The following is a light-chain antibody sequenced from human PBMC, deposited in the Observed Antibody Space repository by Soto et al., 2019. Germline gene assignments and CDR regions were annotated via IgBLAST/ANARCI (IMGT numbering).Light chain of an antibody. CDR3: SSYAGGGTYYV. J-gene: IGLJ1*01. CDR1: SSDVGSSDV. V-gene: IGLV2-23*01. Sequence: QSALTQPASVSGSPGQSITISCTGTSSDVGSSDVVSWFQQHPGKAPKLIIYEGSKRPSGVSNRFSGSKSGNTASLTISWLQAEDDADYYCSSYAGGGTYYVFGTGTKLTVL. CDR2: EGS.